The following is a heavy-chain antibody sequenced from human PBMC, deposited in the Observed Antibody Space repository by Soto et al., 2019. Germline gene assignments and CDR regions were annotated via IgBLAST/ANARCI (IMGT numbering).Heavy chain of an antibody. Sequence: EVQLVESGGGLVKPGGSLRLSCAASGFTFSSYSMNWVRQAPGKGLEWVSSISSSSSYIYYADSVKGRFTISRDNAKNSLYLQMNSLRAEDTAVYYCARDLTPLRFLEWLDHGMDVWGQGTTVTVSS. D-gene: IGHD3-3*01. J-gene: IGHJ6*02. CDR2: ISSSSSYI. CDR1: GFTFSSYS. CDR3: ARDLTPLRFLEWLDHGMDV. V-gene: IGHV3-21*01.